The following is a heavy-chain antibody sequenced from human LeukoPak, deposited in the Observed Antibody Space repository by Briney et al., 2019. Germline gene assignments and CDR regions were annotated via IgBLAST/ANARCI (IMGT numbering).Heavy chain of an antibody. Sequence: PGGSLRLSCAASGFPFSDYWMDGVRQAPGKGMEWVANINQDGRIQYYADSVRGRFIISRNNAKNSLYLQMYSLRTEDTAIYFCSRSLDYLGQGALVTVSS. CDR2: INQDGRIQ. J-gene: IGHJ4*02. V-gene: IGHV3-7*01. CDR1: GFPFSDYW. CDR3: SRSLDY.